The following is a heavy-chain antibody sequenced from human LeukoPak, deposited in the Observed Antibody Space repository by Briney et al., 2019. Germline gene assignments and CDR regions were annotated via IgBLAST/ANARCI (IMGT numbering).Heavy chain of an antibody. CDR3: AKSPVYSSGWYIDY. D-gene: IGHD6-19*01. V-gene: IGHV3-33*06. CDR2: IWYDGSNK. J-gene: IGHJ4*02. CDR1: GFTFSSYG. Sequence: GGSLRLSCAASGFTFSSYGMHWVRQAPGKGLEWVAVIWYDGSNKYYADSVKGRFTISRDNSKNTLYLQMNSLRAEDTAVYYCAKSPVYSSGWYIDYWGQGTLVTVSS.